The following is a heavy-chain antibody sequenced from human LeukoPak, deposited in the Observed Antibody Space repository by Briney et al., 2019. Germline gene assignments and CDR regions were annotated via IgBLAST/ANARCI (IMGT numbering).Heavy chain of an antibody. V-gene: IGHV3-7*01. CDR3: ARQRGSGCLDY. D-gene: IGHD6-19*01. CDR2: IKQDGSET. Sequence: TGGSLRLSCAVSRFTLSNYWMSWVRQAPGKGLEWVANIKQDGSETYYVDSVKGRFTISRDNAKNSLSLQMNSLRAEDTAVYYCARQRGSGCLDYWGQGTLVTVSS. J-gene: IGHJ4*02. CDR1: RFTLSNYW.